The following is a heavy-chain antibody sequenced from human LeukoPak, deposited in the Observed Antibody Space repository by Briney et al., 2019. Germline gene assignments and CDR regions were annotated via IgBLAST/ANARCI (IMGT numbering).Heavy chain of an antibody. CDR2: ISGSGGST. CDR1: GFTFSSYA. CDR3: AKNRRIVVAEPDY. D-gene: IGHD3-22*01. Sequence: GGSLRLSCAASGFTFSSYAMSWVRQAPGKGLEWVSAISGSGGSTYYADSVKGRFTISRDNSKNTLYPQMNSLRAEDTAVYYCAKNRRIVVAEPDYWGQGTLVTVSS. V-gene: IGHV3-23*01. J-gene: IGHJ4*02.